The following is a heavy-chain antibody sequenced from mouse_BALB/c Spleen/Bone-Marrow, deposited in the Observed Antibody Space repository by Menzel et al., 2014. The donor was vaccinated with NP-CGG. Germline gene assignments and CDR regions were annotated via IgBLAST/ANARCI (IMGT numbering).Heavy chain of an antibody. J-gene: IGHJ1*01. D-gene: IGHD1-2*01. CDR2: IDPANGYT. CDR1: GFNIKDTY. Sequence: VQLKESGAELVKPGVSVKLSCTASGFNIKDTYIHWMKQRPEQGLEWIGRIDPANGYTIYDPKFQGKATITADTTSNTACLQLSGLASEDAAVYYCALIAAATCSYWYVDVWGAGTTVTGSS. CDR3: ALIAAATCSYWYVDV. V-gene: IGHV14-3*02.